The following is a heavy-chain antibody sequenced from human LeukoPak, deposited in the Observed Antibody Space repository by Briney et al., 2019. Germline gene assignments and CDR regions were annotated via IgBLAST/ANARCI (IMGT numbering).Heavy chain of an antibody. CDR1: GFTFSSSW. J-gene: IGHJ5*02. V-gene: IGHV3-7*01. Sequence: GGSLRLSCAASGFTFSSSWMTWVRQTPGKGLEWVANIKEDGSEKYYVDSVKGRFTISRDNAKNSLYLQMNSLRAEDTALYYCARAVGSSSSWGQGTLVTVSS. D-gene: IGHD6-6*01. CDR2: IKEDGSEK. CDR3: ARAVGSSSS.